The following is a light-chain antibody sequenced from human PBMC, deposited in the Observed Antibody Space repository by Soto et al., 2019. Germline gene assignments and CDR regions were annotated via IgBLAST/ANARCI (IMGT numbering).Light chain of an antibody. CDR1: QSLVHSDGIAY. V-gene: IGKV2-30*02. CDR2: KVS. CDR3: MQGTHWPIT. Sequence: DVVLTQSPLSLPVTPGEPASISCRSSQSLVHSDGIAYFSWFQQRPGRSPRRLIYKVSNRDSGVPARFSGSGSGTDFALKISRVEAEDVGVYYCMQGTHWPITFGQGTRLEI. J-gene: IGKJ5*01.